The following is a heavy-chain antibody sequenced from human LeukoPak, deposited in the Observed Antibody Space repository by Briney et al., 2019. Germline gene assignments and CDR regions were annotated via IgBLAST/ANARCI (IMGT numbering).Heavy chain of an antibody. CDR3: ARVVWTPGGY. J-gene: IGHJ4*02. D-gene: IGHD3/OR15-3a*01. V-gene: IGHV4-38-2*01. Sequence: SETLSLTCAVSGYSISSGYSWGWIRQPPGKGLEWIGSIFHSGITYYNPSLESRVIISIDTSKNQFSLKMNSLTAADTAVYYCARVVWTPGGYWGQGTLVTVSS. CDR1: GYSISSGYS. CDR2: IFHSGIT.